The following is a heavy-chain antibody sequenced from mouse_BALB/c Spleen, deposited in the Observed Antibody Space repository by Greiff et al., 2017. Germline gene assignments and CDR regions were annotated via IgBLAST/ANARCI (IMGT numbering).Heavy chain of an antibody. CDR2: INSNGGST. CDR3: ARQVYGNYYFDY. Sequence: EVQVVESGGGLVKLGGSLKLSCAASGFTFSSYYMSWVRQTPEKRLELVAAINSNGGSTYYPDTVKGRFTISRDNAKNTLYLQMSSLKSEDTALYYCARQVYGNYYFDYWGQGTTLTVSS. CDR1: GFTFSSYY. V-gene: IGHV5-6-2*01. J-gene: IGHJ2*01. D-gene: IGHD2-1*01.